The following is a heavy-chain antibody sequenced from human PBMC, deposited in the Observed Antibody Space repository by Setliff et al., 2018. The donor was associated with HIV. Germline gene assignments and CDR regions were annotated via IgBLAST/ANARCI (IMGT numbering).Heavy chain of an antibody. Sequence: SVKVSCKASGGTLSTYGISWVRQAPGQGLEWMGGIIPSFDITNYAQKFRGRVTITADKSTSTAYMELSSLRSEDTAVYYCARALTSGGFYYYYMDVWGKGTTVTVSS. CDR3: ARALTSGGFYYYYMDV. CDR2: IIPSFDIT. V-gene: IGHV1-69*10. CDR1: GGTLSTYG. J-gene: IGHJ6*03. D-gene: IGHD3-9*01.